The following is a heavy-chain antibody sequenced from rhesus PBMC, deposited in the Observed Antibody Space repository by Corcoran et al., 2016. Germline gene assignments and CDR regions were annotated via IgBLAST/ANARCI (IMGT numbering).Heavy chain of an antibody. J-gene: IGHJ2*01. D-gene: IGHD4-23*01. Sequence: EVQLVQSGAEVKKPGASVKVSCKVSGYTFTELSMHWVRQAPGKGLAWMGGVDPVYGEIIHAEKFQGRVTMTEDTSTDTAYMELSSLRSEDTAVYYCARKAPYSNYGWYFDLWGPGTPITISS. CDR2: VDPVYGEI. CDR1: GYTFTELS. V-gene: IGHV1-156*01. CDR3: ARKAPYSNYGWYFDL.